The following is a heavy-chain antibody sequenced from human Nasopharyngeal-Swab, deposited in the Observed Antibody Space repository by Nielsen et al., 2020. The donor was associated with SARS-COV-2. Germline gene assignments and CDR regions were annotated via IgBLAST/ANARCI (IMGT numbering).Heavy chain of an antibody. CDR1: GGTFSSYA. Sequence: SVKVSCKASGGTFSSYAISWVRQAPGQGLEWMGGIIPIFGTANYAQTFQGRVTITADESTSTAYMELSSLRSEDTAVYYCARNPGYYDFWSGYPNWFDPWGQGTLVTVSS. CDR3: ARNPGYYDFWSGYPNWFDP. CDR2: IIPIFGTA. V-gene: IGHV1-69*13. D-gene: IGHD3-3*01. J-gene: IGHJ5*02.